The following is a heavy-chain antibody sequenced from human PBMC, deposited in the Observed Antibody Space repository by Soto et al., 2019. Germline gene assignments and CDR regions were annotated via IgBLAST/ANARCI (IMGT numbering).Heavy chain of an antibody. Sequence: GGSLRLSCAASGFTFSSYSMNWVRQAPGKGLEWVSSISSSSSYIYYADSVKGRFTISRDNAKNSLYLKMNSLRAEDTAVYYCARGPYFYYDFWSGYWTGDAFDIWGQGTMVTVSS. CDR2: ISSSSSYI. CDR1: GFTFSSYS. V-gene: IGHV3-21*01. J-gene: IGHJ3*02. CDR3: ARGPYFYYDFWSGYWTGDAFDI. D-gene: IGHD3-3*01.